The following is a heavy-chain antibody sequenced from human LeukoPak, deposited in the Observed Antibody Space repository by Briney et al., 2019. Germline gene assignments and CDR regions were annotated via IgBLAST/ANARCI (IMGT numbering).Heavy chain of an antibody. Sequence: PSGTLSLTCAVSGGSIGSSNWWSWVRQPPGKGLEWIGEIYHSGSTNYNPSLKSRVTISVDKSKNQFSLKLSSVTAADTAVYYCASGAAVAGTRTFDYWGQGTLVTVSS. CDR2: IYHSGST. J-gene: IGHJ4*02. V-gene: IGHV4-4*02. D-gene: IGHD6-19*01. CDR3: ASGAAVAGTRTFDY. CDR1: GGSIGSSNW.